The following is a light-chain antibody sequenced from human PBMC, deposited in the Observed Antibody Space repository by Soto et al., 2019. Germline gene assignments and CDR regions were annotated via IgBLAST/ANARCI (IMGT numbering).Light chain of an antibody. CDR2: AAS. J-gene: IGKJ4*01. CDR1: QGISSY. V-gene: IGKV1-8*01. Sequence: AIRMTQSPSSLSPNTGDRVTITCRASQGISSYLAWYQQKPGKAPKLLIYAASTLQSGVPSRFSGSGSGTDFTLTISCLQSEDFATYYCQQYYRYPLTFGGGTKVE. CDR3: QQYYRYPLT.